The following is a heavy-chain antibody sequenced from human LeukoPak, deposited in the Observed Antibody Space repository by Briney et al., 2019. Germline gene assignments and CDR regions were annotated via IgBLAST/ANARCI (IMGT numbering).Heavy chain of an antibody. V-gene: IGHV4-34*01. Sequence: SETLSPTCAVYGGSFSGYHWSWIRQPPGKGLEWIGEINHSGSTNYNPSLKSRVTISVGTSKNQFSLKLSSVTAADTAVYYCARARLRRYYYYYMDVWGKGTTVTVSS. J-gene: IGHJ6*03. CDR1: GGSFSGYH. CDR3: ARARLRRYYYYYMDV. CDR2: INHSGST. D-gene: IGHD4-17*01.